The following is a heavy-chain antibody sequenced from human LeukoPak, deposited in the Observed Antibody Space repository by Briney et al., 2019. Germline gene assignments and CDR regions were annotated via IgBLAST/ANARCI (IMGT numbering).Heavy chain of an antibody. V-gene: IGHV1-2*06. CDR1: GYTFTGYY. CDR2: INPNSGGT. D-gene: IGHD3-22*01. J-gene: IGHJ4*02. CDR3: ARGGKNYYDSSGYYSLFDY. Sequence: GVSVKVSCKASGYTFTGYYMHWVRQAPGQGLEWMGRINPNSGGTNYAQKFQGRVTMTRDTSISTAYMELSRLRSDDTAVYYCARGGKNYYDSSGYYSLFDYWGQGTLVTVSS.